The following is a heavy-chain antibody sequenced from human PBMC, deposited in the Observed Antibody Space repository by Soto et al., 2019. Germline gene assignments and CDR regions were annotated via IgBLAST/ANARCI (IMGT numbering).Heavy chain of an antibody. V-gene: IGHV1-46*03. CDR3: ARGGHVVVVTAAFDY. CDR1: GNTFSNYY. CDR2: INPSGGHT. Sequence: QVQLVQSGAEVKKPGASVKVSCKASGNTFSNYYIHWVRQAPGQGLEWMGTINPSGGHTTYAQKFLGSVTMTRDTSTSTLYMEVTRLRSEDTAVYYCARGGHVVVVTAAFDYWCQGTLVTVSS. D-gene: IGHD2-21*02. J-gene: IGHJ4*02.